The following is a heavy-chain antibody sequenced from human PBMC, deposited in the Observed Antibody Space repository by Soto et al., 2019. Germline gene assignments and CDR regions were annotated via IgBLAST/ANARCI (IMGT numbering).Heavy chain of an antibody. CDR1: GFTFSSYA. CDR3: AKSHRVNYYYGMDV. CDR2: ISGSGGST. V-gene: IGHV3-23*01. J-gene: IGHJ6*02. D-gene: IGHD6-13*01. Sequence: PGGSLRLSCAASGFTFSSYAMSWVRQAPGKGLEWVSAISGSGGSTYYADSVKGRFTISRDNSKNTLYLQMNSLRAEDTAVYYCAKSHRVNYYYGMDVWGQGTTVTVSS.